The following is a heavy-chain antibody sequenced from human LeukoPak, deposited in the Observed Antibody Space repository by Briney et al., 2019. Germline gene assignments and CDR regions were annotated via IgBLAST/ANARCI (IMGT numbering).Heavy chain of an antibody. CDR2: INPSGGST. J-gene: IGHJ4*02. Sequence: GASVTVSFTASGYTFIIYYMHWVRQAPGLGLEWMGRINPSGGSTSYAQKFQGRVTMTRDTSTSTVYMELSSLRFEDTAVYYCARQDYSNYVDWGQGTLVTVSS. CDR3: ARQDYSNYVD. CDR1: GYTFIIYY. D-gene: IGHD4-11*01. V-gene: IGHV1-46*01.